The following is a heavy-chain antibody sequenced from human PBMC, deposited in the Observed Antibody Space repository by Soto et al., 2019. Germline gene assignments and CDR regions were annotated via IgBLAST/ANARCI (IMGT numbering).Heavy chain of an antibody. CDR3: ARWSYLDY. CDR2: ISGSDGKT. CDR1: VFTFSSYA. Sequence: WWSLRLSCAASVFTFSSYAMSWFRQAPGKGLEWVSTISGSDGKTFYADSVKGRFSISRDTSQSTLYLQMNSLRADDTAIYYCARWSYLDYWGQGTRVTVSS. V-gene: IGHV3-23*01. J-gene: IGHJ4*02. D-gene: IGHD3-3*01.